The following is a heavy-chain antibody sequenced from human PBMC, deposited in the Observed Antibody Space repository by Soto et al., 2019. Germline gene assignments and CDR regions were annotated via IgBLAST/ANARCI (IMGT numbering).Heavy chain of an antibody. CDR3: ARGARNYYDY. V-gene: IGHV1-18*01. CDR2: ITAYNGDT. Sequence: QVQLVQSGAEVREPGASVKVSCKASGYTFTSYGVTWMRQAPGQGLEWMGWITAYNGDTKYAQKLQGRLTMTTDTPTSTAYMELRSLRSDDTAVYYCARGARNYYDYWGQGTLVTVSS. J-gene: IGHJ4*02. CDR1: GYTFTSYG.